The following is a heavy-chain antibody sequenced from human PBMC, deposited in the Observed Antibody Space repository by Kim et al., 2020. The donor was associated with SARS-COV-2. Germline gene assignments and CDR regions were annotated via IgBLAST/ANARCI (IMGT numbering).Heavy chain of an antibody. CDR3: ARGRYYGMDV. J-gene: IGHJ6*02. V-gene: IGHV3-74*01. CDR1: GFTFSGNW. CDR2: ISSGGSTT. Sequence: GGSLRLSCAASGFTFSGNWMHWVRQAPGKGLVWVSGISSGGSTTNYADSVKGRFTVSRDNAKNTLYVQMNGLRAEDTAVYFCARGRYYGMDVWGQGTTVTVSS.